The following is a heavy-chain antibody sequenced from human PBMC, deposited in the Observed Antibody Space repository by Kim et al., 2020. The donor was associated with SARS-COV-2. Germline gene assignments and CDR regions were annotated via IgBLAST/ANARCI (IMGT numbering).Heavy chain of an antibody. CDR3: ARGAQARHREMATTSHFDY. J-gene: IGHJ4*02. V-gene: IGHV4-34*01. Sequence: SETLSLTCAVYGGSFSGYYWSWIRQPPGKGLEWIGEINHSGSTNYNPSLKSRVTISVDTSKNQFSLKLSSVTAADTAVYYCARGAQARHREMATTSHFDYWGQGTLVTVSS. D-gene: IGHD5-12*01. CDR1: GGSFSGYY. CDR2: INHSGST.